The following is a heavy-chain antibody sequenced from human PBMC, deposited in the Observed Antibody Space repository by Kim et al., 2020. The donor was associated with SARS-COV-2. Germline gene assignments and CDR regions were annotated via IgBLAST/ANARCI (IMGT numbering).Heavy chain of an antibody. J-gene: IGHJ4*02. Sequence: ASVKVSCKASGYTFASYAMHWVRQAPGQRLEWMGWINAGNGNTKYSQKFQGRVTITRDTSASTAYMELSSLRSEDTAVYYCARVRGIAVAGFFDYWGQGTLVTVSS. V-gene: IGHV1-3*01. CDR2: INAGNGNT. CDR3: ARVRGIAVAGFFDY. CDR1: GYTFASYA. D-gene: IGHD6-19*01.